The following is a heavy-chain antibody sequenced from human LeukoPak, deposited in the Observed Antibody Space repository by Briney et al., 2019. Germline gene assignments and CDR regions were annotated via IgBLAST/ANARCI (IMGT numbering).Heavy chain of an antibody. CDR3: ARDEDGYGGKD. V-gene: IGHV3-53*01. J-gene: IGHJ4*02. CDR2: IYRGGRT. D-gene: IGHD4-23*01. CDR1: GFTVSSSY. Sequence: GGSLRLSCAASGFTVSSSYMSWVRQAPGKGLEWVSLIYRGGRTYYADSVKGRFTISRDNSKNTLYLQMNSLRAEDTAVYFCARDEDGYGGKDWGQGTLVTVSS.